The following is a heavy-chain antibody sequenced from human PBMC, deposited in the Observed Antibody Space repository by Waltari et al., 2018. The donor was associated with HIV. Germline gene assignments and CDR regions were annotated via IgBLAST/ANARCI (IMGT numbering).Heavy chain of an antibody. J-gene: IGHJ4*02. CDR3: ARAGLRGLIQDFDI. CDR2: RSAGDGDA. D-gene: IGHD2-21*02. CDR1: GFLLADHS. V-gene: IGHV1-46*01. Sequence: QVQLIQPEIEIRKPGTSVRLSCRASGFLLADHSMHWVRQGPRQTFEWMGIRSAGDGDAPSAQKFQDRLTLTRDLFTGSIYMDLMSLKSDDTSVYFCARAGLRGLIQDFDIWGQGTQLIVSS.